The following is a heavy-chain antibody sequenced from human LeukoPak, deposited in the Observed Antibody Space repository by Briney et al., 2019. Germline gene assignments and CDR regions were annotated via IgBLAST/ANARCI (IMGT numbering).Heavy chain of an antibody. D-gene: IGHD4-17*01. J-gene: IGHJ4*02. CDR3: ARDRFPYGDYDFDY. Sequence: PGGSLRLSCAASGFTFSDYYMSWIRQAPGKGLEWVAVIWYDGSNKYYADSVKGRFTISRDNSKNTLYLQMNSLRAEDTAVYYCARDRFPYGDYDFDYWGQGTLVTVSS. V-gene: IGHV3-33*08. CDR2: IWYDGSNK. CDR1: GFTFSDYY.